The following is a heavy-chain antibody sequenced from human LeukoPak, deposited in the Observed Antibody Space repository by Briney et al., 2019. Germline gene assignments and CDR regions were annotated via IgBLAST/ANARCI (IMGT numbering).Heavy chain of an antibody. V-gene: IGHV3-48*03. D-gene: IGHD2-2*01. Sequence: GGSLRLSCVASGFTFSGYEMNWVSQAPGKGLERVSYISPSGTTIYYADSVKGRFTISRDNTKNSLHLQMNSLRAEDTAVYYCARDPRGYCSSTSCYYGMDVWRQGTTVTVSS. CDR3: ARDPRGYCSSTSCYYGMDV. J-gene: IGHJ6*02. CDR1: GFTFSGYE. CDR2: ISPSGTTI.